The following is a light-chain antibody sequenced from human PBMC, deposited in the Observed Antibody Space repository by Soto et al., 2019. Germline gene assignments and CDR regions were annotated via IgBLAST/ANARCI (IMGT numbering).Light chain of an antibody. CDR2: END. CDR1: SSNIGEYY. Sequence: QSVLTQPPSVSAAPGQKVTMSCSGSSSNIGEYYVSWHQQLPGTAPKLLIYENDKRPSGIPDRFSGSKSGTSATLEITGLQTGDEADYYCGTWDSSLTTCVFGTGTKVTVL. CDR3: GTWDSSLTTCV. V-gene: IGLV1-51*02. J-gene: IGLJ1*01.